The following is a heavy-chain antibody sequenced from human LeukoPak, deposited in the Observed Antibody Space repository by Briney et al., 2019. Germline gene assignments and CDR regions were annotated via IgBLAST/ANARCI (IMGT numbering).Heavy chain of an antibody. CDR1: GYTFTSYD. CDR3: ARNREPSPKYYYYMDV. V-gene: IGHV1-8*01. CDR2: MNPNSGNT. J-gene: IGHJ6*03. D-gene: IGHD1-26*01. Sequence: ASVKVSCKASGYTFTSYDINWVLQATGQGLEWMGWMNPNSGNTGYAQKFQGRVTMTRNTSISTAYMELSSLRSEDTAVYYCARNREPSPKYYYYMDVWGKGTTVTVSS.